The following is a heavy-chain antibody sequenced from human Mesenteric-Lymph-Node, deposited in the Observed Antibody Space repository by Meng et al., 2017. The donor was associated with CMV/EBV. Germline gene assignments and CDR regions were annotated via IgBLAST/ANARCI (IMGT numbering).Heavy chain of an antibody. CDR1: GFTFSSYG. CDR3: ARDTGAGCDY. CDR2: IRYDGSNK. Sequence: GESLKISCAASGFTFSSYGMHWVRQAPGKGLEWVAFIRYDGSNKYYADSVKGRFTISRDNSKNTLYLHFDSLRAEDTAIYYCARDTGAGCDYWGHGALVTVSS. V-gene: IGHV3-30*02. D-gene: IGHD4-11*01. J-gene: IGHJ4*01.